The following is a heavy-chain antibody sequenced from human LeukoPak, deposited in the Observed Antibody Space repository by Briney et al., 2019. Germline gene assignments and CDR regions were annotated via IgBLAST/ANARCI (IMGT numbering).Heavy chain of an antibody. CDR3: ARLVGDVTTWDC. Sequence: GGSLRLSCTASGFSFSNYWISWVRQAPGKGLAWVASIKQDESEKYYVDSVKGRFTTSRDNAKSSLYLQMNALRGEDTAVYYCARLVGDVTTWDCWGQGTLVTVSS. CDR1: GFSFSNYW. J-gene: IGHJ4*02. CDR2: IKQDESEK. D-gene: IGHD1-26*01. V-gene: IGHV3-7*03.